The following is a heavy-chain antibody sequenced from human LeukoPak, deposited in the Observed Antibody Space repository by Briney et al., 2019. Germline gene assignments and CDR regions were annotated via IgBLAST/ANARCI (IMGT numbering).Heavy chain of an antibody. CDR2: IYHSGST. CDR1: GYSISSGYY. CDR3: AREVFCSGGSCYPLFDY. V-gene: IGHV4-38-2*02. J-gene: IGHJ4*02. Sequence: PSETLSLTCAVSGYSISSGYYWGWIRQPPGKGLEWIGSIYHSGSTHYNPSLKSRVTISVDTSKNQFSLKLSSVTAVDTAVYYCAREVFCSGGSCYPLFDYWGQGTLVTVSS. D-gene: IGHD2-15*01.